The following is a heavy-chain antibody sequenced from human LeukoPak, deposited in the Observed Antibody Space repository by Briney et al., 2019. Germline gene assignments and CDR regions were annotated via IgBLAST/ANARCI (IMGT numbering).Heavy chain of an antibody. CDR2: INIGGTNT. V-gene: IGHV3-11*01. CDR1: GFTFNDYY. J-gene: IGHJ5*02. CDR3: ATDGAGFDT. Sequence: GGSLRLSCAASGFTFNDYYMSWIRQAPGKGLEWLSYINIGGTNTHYADSVKGRFTISRDNAKKSLYLEMNNLRAKDTAVYYCATDGAGFDTWGQGVLVTVSS.